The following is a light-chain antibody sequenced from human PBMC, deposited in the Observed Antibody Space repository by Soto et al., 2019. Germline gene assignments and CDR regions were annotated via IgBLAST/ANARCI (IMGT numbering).Light chain of an antibody. V-gene: IGKV1-39*01. J-gene: IGKJ5*01. Sequence: EIQMTQSPSSLSASVGDRISITCRASQSVSSYLNWYQQKPGKAPRLLIYAASHLQTGVPSRFRGTGSATHFTLTICGLQPEDFATYYGQQGYRAVTFGQGTRLENK. CDR1: QSVSSY. CDR2: AAS. CDR3: QQGYRAVT.